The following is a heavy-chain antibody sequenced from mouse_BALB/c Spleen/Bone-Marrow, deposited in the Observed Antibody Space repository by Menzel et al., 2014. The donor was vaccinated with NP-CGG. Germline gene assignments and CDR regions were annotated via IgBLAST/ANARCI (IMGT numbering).Heavy chain of an antibody. V-gene: IGHV1S41*01. D-gene: IGHD2-1*01. Sequence: DLVKPGASVKLSCKASGYTFTSYWINWIKQRPGQGLERIGRIAPGSGSTYYNEMFKGKATLTVGTSSSTAYIQLSSLSSDDSAVYFCAREDMGYGNYDWFAYWGQGTLVTVSA. CDR2: IAPGSGST. CDR3: AREDMGYGNYDWFAY. CDR1: GYTFTSYW. J-gene: IGHJ3*01.